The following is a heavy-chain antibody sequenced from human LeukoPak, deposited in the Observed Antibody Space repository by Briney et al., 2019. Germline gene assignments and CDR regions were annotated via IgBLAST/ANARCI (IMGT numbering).Heavy chain of an antibody. V-gene: IGHV1-46*01. D-gene: IGHD6-19*01. Sequence: GSLRVSCEASGYTFTSYYMHWVRQAPGQGLEWMGLINTNGGSTKYAQTFQGRVTITRDTSTSTLYMQLSSLRAEDTAMYYCARANYSCGWYYFDYWGQGTLVTVSS. J-gene: IGHJ4*02. CDR3: ARANYSCGWYYFDY. CDR2: INTNGGST. CDR1: GYTFTSYY.